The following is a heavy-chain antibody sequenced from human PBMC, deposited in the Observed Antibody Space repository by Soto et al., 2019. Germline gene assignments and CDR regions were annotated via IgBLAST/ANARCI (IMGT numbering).Heavy chain of an antibody. CDR1: GGTFSSYA. CDR3: ARGSELHIGVVTFKTNDAFAI. Sequence: SVKVSCKASGGTFSSYAISWVRQAPGQGLEWMGGIIPIFGTANYAQKFQGRVTITADESTSTAYMELSSLRSEDTAVYYCARGSELHIGVVTFKTNDAFAIWGQGTMVTVSS. V-gene: IGHV1-69*13. D-gene: IGHD2-21*02. J-gene: IGHJ3*02. CDR2: IIPIFGTA.